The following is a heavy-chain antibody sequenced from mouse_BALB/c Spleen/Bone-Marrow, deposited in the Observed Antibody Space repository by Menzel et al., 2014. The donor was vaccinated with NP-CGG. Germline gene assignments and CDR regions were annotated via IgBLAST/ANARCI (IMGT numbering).Heavy chain of an antibody. V-gene: IGHV3-1*02. CDR2: IHYSNGT. CDR3: ARKGTGTSYFDY. D-gene: IGHD4-1*01. Sequence: DVQLQESGPDLVKPSQTLSLTCTVTGFSISSGYSRHWLRQFPGNQLEWMGYIHYSNGTNYYPSHKSRISINRDTSKNQFYLHLNSVTTEDTATYYCARKGTGTSYFDYWGQGTTLTVSS. J-gene: IGHJ2*01. CDR1: GFSISSGYS.